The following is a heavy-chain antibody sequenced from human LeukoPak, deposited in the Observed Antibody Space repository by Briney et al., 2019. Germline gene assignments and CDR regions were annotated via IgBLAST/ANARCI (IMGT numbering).Heavy chain of an antibody. V-gene: IGHV5-51*01. CDR3: ARSRMVRGVITNDY. CDR1: GYSFTSYW. J-gene: IGHJ4*02. Sequence: NLGESLKISCKGSGYSFTSYWIGWVRQMPGKGLEWMGIIYPGDSDTRYSPSFQGQVTISADKSISTAYLQWSSLKASDTAMYYCARSRMVRGVITNDYWGQGTLVTVSS. CDR2: IYPGDSDT. D-gene: IGHD3-10*01.